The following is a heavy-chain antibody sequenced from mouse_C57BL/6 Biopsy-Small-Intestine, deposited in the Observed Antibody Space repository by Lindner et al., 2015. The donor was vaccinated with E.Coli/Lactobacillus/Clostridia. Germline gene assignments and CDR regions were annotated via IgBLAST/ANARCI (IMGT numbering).Heavy chain of an antibody. Sequence: SVKVSCKVSGHTLSELSVHWVRQAPGKGLEWMGGFDPEDAETIYAQKFQGRVTMTEDTSTDTAYMELTSLRSEDTAVYYCATDLFSFTFGGVIVNNGAWVFWGHGTLVTVSS. CDR1: GHTLSELS. V-gene: IGHV14-2*01. J-gene: IGHJ4*01. CDR2: FDPEDAET. CDR3: ATDLFSFTFGGVIVNNGAWVF. D-gene: IGHD1-3*01.